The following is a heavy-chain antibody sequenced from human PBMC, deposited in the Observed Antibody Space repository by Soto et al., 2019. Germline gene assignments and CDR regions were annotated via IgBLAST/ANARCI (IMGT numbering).Heavy chain of an antibody. D-gene: IGHD3-3*01. CDR3: ARDGHAYYDFWSGPTDY. J-gene: IGHJ4*02. Sequence: SETLSLTCTVSGGSISSYYWSWIRQPPGKGLEWIGYIYYSGSTNYNPSLKSRVTISVDTSKNQSSLKLSSVTAADTAVYYCARDGHAYYDFWSGPTDYWGQGTLVTVSS. CDR2: IYYSGST. V-gene: IGHV4-59*01. CDR1: GGSISSYY.